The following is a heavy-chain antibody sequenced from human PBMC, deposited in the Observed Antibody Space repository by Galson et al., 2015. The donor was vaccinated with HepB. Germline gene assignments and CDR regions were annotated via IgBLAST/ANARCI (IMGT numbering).Heavy chain of an antibody. J-gene: IGHJ3*02. D-gene: IGHD6-13*01. Sequence: QVQLQESGPGLVKPSETLSLTCTVSGGSISSSSYYWGWIRQPPGKGLEWIGSIYYSGSTYYNPSLKSRVTISVDTSKNQFSLKLSSVTAADTAVYYCASASPSSWYAFDIWGQGTMVTVSS. CDR2: IYYSGST. CDR1: GGSISSSSYY. CDR3: ASASPSSWYAFDI. V-gene: IGHV4-39*01.